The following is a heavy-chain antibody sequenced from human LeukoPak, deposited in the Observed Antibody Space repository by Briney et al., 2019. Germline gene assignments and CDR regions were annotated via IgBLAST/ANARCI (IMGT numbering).Heavy chain of an antibody. CDR3: ARGPAGDY. Sequence: SETLSLTCAVYGGSFSDYYWSWIRQPPGKGLEWIGEINHSGSTNYNPSLKSRVTISVDTSKNQFSLKLSSVTAADTAVYYCARGPAGDYWGQGTLVTVSS. V-gene: IGHV4-34*01. J-gene: IGHJ4*02. CDR2: INHSGST. CDR1: GGSFSDYY.